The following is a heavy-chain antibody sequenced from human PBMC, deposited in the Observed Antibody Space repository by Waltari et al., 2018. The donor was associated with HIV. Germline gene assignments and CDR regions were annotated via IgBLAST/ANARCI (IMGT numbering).Heavy chain of an antibody. Sequence: QVQLVQSGAEIKRPGSSVQVSCKASAGTCSRSIRRWVRQAPGQGLEWMGRISPIFDIVNYGQKFQGRLTITADKSTSTAYMELSSLRAEDTAIYFCARDYCINGPCFFYYGMDVWGQGTTVTVSS. CDR1: AGTCSRSI. CDR3: ARDYCINGPCFFYYGMDV. V-gene: IGHV1-69*08. J-gene: IGHJ6*02. CDR2: ISPIFDIV. D-gene: IGHD2-8*01.